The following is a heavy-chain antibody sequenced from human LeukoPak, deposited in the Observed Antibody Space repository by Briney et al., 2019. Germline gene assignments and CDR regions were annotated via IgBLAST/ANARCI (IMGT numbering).Heavy chain of an antibody. V-gene: IGHV3-30*03. CDR2: ISSDGSDK. CDR3: ARDTVTTFRFRDYYYGMDV. CDR1: GFTFSSYG. D-gene: IGHD4-17*01. Sequence: GGSLRLSCAASGFTFSSYGMHWVRQAPGKGLEWMAIISSDGSDKYLANSVKGRFSISRDNAQKTLYLQMNSLRPEDTAVYFCARDTVTTFRFRDYYYGMDVWGQGTTVTVSS. J-gene: IGHJ6*02.